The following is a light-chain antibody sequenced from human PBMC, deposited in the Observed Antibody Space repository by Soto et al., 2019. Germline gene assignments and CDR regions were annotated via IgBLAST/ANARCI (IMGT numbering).Light chain of an antibody. Sequence: DIQMTQSPSTLSASVGDRVTITCRASQSIGRWLAWYQQKPGKAPNLLIYDASTLESGVPSRFSGSGSGTEFTLTISSLQPDDFGSYYCQQYNSSSWAFGQGTLLESK. CDR3: QQYNSSSWA. CDR2: DAS. V-gene: IGKV1-5*01. CDR1: QSIGRW. J-gene: IGKJ2*01.